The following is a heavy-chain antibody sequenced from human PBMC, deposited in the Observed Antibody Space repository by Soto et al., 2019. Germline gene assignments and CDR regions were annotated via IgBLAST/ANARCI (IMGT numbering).Heavy chain of an antibody. CDR2: ISGSGGST. Sequence: PGGSLRLSCAASGFTFSSYAMSWVRQAPGKGLEWVSAISGSGGSTYYADSVKGRFTISRDNSKNTLYLQMNSLRAEDTAVYYSAKLQSRDFWSGYLSWFDPWGQGNMVTVYS. CDR3: AKLQSRDFWSGYLSWFDP. J-gene: IGHJ5*02. V-gene: IGHV3-23*01. CDR1: GFTFSSYA. D-gene: IGHD3-3*01.